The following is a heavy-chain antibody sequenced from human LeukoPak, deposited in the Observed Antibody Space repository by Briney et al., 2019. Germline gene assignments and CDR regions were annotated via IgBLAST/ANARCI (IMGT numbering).Heavy chain of an antibody. V-gene: IGHV3-21*01. Sequence: GGSLRLSCLASGFTFSNYKMNWVRQAPGKGLEWVSSISSSSSYIYYADSMKGRFTVSRDNAKNSLFLQMNSLRAEDTAVYYCARERLVVVGDAYYYYGMDVWGQGTTVTVSS. CDR1: GFTFSNYK. D-gene: IGHD2-2*01. CDR2: ISSSSSYI. J-gene: IGHJ6*02. CDR3: ARERLVVVGDAYYYYGMDV.